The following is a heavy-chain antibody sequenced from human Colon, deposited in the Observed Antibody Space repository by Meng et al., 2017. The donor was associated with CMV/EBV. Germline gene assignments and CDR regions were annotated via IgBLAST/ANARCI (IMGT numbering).Heavy chain of an antibody. Sequence: GGSLRLSCAAPGFTFSSYAMHWVRQAPGKGLGWVAVISYDGSNKYYADSVKGRFTISRDNSKNTLYLQMNSLRAEDTAVYYCARDGTEGVGDYWGQGTLVTVSS. J-gene: IGHJ4*02. V-gene: IGHV3-30-3*01. CDR2: ISYDGSNK. D-gene: IGHD1-7*01. CDR1: GFTFSSYA. CDR3: ARDGTEGVGDY.